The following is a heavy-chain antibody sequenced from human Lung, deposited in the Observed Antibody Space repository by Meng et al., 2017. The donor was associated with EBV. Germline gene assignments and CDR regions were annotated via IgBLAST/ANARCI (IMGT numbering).Heavy chain of an antibody. CDR1: GFTFSDYN. CDR2: ISNSGRSA. CDR3: ARARDNGYLDY. Sequence: VQLVGAGGGLVQPGGSLRLSWAASGFTFSDYNMHWVRQAPGKGLEYVSAISNSGRSAYYADSVKGRFTISRDNSKNMLYLQMGSLRTEDMAVYFCARARDNGYLDYWGQGALVTVSS. V-gene: IGHV3-64*07. D-gene: IGHD2-8*01. J-gene: IGHJ4*02.